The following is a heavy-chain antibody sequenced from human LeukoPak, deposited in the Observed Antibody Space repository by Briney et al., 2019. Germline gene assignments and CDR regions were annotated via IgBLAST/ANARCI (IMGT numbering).Heavy chain of an antibody. CDR1: GGSISSYY. CDR3: ARERDYPAAFDY. D-gene: IGHD3-16*01. V-gene: IGHV4-59*01. Sequence: PSETLSLTCTVSGGSISSYYWSWIRQPPGKGLEWIGYIYYSGSTNYSPSLKSRVTISVDTSKNQFSLKLSSVTAADTAVYYCARERDYPAAFDYWGQGTLVTVSS. J-gene: IGHJ4*02. CDR2: IYYSGST.